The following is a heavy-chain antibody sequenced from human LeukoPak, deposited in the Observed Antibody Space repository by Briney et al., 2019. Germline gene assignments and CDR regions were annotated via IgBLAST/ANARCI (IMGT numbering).Heavy chain of an antibody. V-gene: IGHV1-2*02. CDR2: INPDSGVT. CDR3: ASRELGY. CDR1: GYTFTGYF. J-gene: IGHJ4*02. D-gene: IGHD1-26*01. Sequence: ASVKVSCKTSGYTFTGYFMHWVRQAPGQGLEWLGWINPDSGVTKYAQKLQGRVTMTRDTSISTAYMELSRLRSDDTAAYYCASRELGYWGQGTLVTVSS.